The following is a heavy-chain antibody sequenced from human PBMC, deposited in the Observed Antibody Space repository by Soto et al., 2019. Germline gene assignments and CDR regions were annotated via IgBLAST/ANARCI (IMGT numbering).Heavy chain of an antibody. V-gene: IGHV4-61*01. J-gene: IGHJ5*02. Sequence: SETLSLTCTVSGGSVRDGSYYWAWLRQPPGKGLEWIGHIYHSGSTIYNPSLKSRVTISIDTSKSQFSLNLNSMTAADTAVYYCARAPAAIASWFDPWGQGTLVTVSS. CDR3: ARAPAAIASWFDP. CDR1: GGSVRDGSYY. CDR2: IYHSGST. D-gene: IGHD2-2*01.